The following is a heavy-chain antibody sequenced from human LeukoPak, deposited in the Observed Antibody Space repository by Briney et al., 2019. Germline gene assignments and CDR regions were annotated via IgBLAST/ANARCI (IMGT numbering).Heavy chain of an antibody. D-gene: IGHD6-19*01. J-gene: IGHJ4*02. CDR3: ARAYSSGWYRHFDY. CDR1: GGSISSSSYY. V-gene: IGHV4-39*01. Sequence: PSETLSLTCTVSGGSISSSSYYWGWIRQPPGKGLEWIGSIYYSGSTYYNPSLKSRVTVDTSKNQFSLKLSSVTAADTAVYYCARAYSSGWYRHFDYWGQGTLVTVSS. CDR2: IYYSGST.